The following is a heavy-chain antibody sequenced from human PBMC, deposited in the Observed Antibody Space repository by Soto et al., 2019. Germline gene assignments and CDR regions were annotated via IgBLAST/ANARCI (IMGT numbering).Heavy chain of an antibody. CDR3: ARDLGAQIVDY. Sequence: QVQLVQSGAEVKKPGASVKVSCKASGYTFTSYGISWVRQAPGQGLAWMGRISAYNGNTRYAQKFQGRVTMTTDTSTSTAYMELRSLRSDETAVYDCARDLGAQIVDYWGQGTRVTVSS. CDR2: ISAYNGNT. J-gene: IGHJ4*02. D-gene: IGHD1-26*01. CDR1: GYTFTSYG. V-gene: IGHV1-18*01.